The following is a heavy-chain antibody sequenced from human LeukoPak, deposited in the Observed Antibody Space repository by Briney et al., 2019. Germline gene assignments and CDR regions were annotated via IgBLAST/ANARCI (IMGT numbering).Heavy chain of an antibody. CDR2: MNPNSGNT. V-gene: IGHV1-8*01. J-gene: IGHJ6*03. CDR1: GYTFTSYD. CDR3: ARGATDIVVVPAAHTHYYYYYYMDV. D-gene: IGHD2-2*01. Sequence: ASVKVSCKALGYTFTSYDINWVRQATGQGLEWMGWMNPNSGNTGYAQKFQGRVTMTRNTSISTAYMELSSLRSEDTAVYYCARGATDIVVVPAAHTHYYYYYYMDVWGKGTTVTVSS.